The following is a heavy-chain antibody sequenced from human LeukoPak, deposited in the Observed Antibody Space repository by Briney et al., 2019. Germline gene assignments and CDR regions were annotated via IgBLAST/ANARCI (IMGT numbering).Heavy chain of an antibody. CDR1: GFTFRSYG. J-gene: IGHJ5*02. V-gene: IGHV3-30*18. Sequence: GRSLRLSCAASGFTFRSYGMYWVRQAPGKGLEWVAVISYDGSNKYYADSVKGRFTISRDNSKNTLNLQMNSLEAEDTAVYYCAKDTTDFGVVNQMDPWGQGTLVTVSS. CDR3: AKDTTDFGVVNQMDP. D-gene: IGHD3-3*01. CDR2: ISYDGSNK.